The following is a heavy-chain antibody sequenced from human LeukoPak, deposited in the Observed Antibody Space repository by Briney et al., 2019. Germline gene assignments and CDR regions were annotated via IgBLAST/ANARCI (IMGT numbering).Heavy chain of an antibody. Sequence: GASVKVSCKASGYTFTGYYMHWVRQAPGQGLEWMGWINPNSGGTNYAQKFQGRVTMTRDTSISTAYMELSSLRSEDTAVYYCATDRYRKMELKDWGQGTLVTVSS. D-gene: IGHD3-16*02. V-gene: IGHV1-2*02. CDR2: INPNSGGT. J-gene: IGHJ4*02. CDR3: ATDRYRKMELKD. CDR1: GYTFTGYY.